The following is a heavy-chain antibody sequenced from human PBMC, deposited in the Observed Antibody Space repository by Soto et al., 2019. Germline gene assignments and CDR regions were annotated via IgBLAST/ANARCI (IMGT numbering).Heavy chain of an antibody. Sequence: QVQLVQSGAEVKKPGASVKVSCKSSGYVFTGYYMHWVRQAPGQGLEWLGWINPISGDTKYAQKFQGWVTMTRDTSSNTVYMELTRLRSDDTPVYYCARDYGAAAGTSLNWFDPWGQGTLVTVSS. D-gene: IGHD6-13*01. CDR3: ARDYGAAAGTSLNWFDP. V-gene: IGHV1-2*04. J-gene: IGHJ5*02. CDR2: INPISGDT. CDR1: GYVFTGYY.